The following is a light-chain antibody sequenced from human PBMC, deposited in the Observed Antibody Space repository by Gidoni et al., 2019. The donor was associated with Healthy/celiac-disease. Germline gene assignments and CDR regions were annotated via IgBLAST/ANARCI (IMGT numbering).Light chain of an antibody. CDR2: AAS. CDR1: QSISSY. J-gene: IGKJ1*01. V-gene: IGKV1-39*01. Sequence: DIQMTQSPSSLSASVGDRVTITCRASQSISSYLHWYQQKPGKAPKLLIYAASSLQSGVPSRFSCSGSWTDFNLTISSLQPEDFATYYCYQSYSTPRTFGQGTKVEIK. CDR3: YQSYSTPRT.